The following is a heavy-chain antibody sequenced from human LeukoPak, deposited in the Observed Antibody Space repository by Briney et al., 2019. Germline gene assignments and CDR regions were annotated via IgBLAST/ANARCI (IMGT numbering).Heavy chain of an antibody. CDR3: ARLPGISVTGKAIDY. Sequence: GESLKISCKASGYSFSSYWIGWVRQVPGKGLEWMGIVYPRDSDTRYSPSFQGQVTISADKSISTAYLQWSSLKASDTAVYYCARLPGISVTGKAIDYWGQGTLVTVSS. D-gene: IGHD6-19*01. V-gene: IGHV5-51*01. CDR2: VYPRDSDT. J-gene: IGHJ4*02. CDR1: GYSFSSYW.